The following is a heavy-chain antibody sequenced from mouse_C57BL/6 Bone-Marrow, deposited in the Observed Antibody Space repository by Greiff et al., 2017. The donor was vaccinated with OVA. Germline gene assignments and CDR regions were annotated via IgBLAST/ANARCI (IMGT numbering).Heavy chain of an antibody. J-gene: IGHJ4*01. V-gene: IGHV1-52*01. CDR3: ARSPRWLLSMDY. Sequence: QVQLKESGAELVRPGSSVKLSCKASGYTFTSYWMHWVKQRPIQGLEWIGNIDPSDSETHYNQKFKDKATLTVDKSSSTAYMQLSSLTSEDSAVYYCARSPRWLLSMDYWGQGTSVTVSS. CDR1: GYTFTSYW. CDR2: IDPSDSET. D-gene: IGHD2-3*01.